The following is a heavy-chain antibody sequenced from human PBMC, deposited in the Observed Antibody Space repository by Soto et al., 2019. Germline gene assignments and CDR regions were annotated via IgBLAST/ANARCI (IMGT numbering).Heavy chain of an antibody. Sequence: GGSLRLSCVGSGFTFSTYSINWVRQAPGKGLEWVSSISSRSDIYYADSVKGRFSISRDNAKNSVSLQMNSLRAEDTAVYYCAREYTAWPLAYGLDVWGQGTTVTVSS. J-gene: IGHJ6*02. V-gene: IGHV3-21*01. CDR2: ISSRSDI. CDR1: GFTFSTYS. CDR3: AREYTAWPLAYGLDV. D-gene: IGHD2-2*02.